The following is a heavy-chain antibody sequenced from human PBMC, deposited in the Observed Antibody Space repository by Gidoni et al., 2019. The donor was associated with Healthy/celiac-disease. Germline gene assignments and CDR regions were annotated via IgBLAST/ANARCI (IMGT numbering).Heavy chain of an antibody. CDR3: ARAASTADDY. CDR1: GYTFTSYG. CDR2: ISAYNGNT. Sequence: PAAPAKVSCKASGYTFTSYGISWVRQAPGQGLEWMGWISAYNGNTNYAQKLQGRVTMTTDTSTSTAYMELRSLRSDDTAVYYCARAASTADDYWGQGTLVTVSS. J-gene: IGHJ4*02. D-gene: IGHD2-2*01. V-gene: IGHV1-18*01.